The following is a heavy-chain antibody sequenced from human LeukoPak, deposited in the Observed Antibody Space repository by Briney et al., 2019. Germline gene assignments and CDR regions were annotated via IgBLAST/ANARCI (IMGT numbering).Heavy chain of an antibody. CDR1: GFTFNIYG. CDR2: IRGSGVET. CDR3: AKDVAYCSRTSCYVNFDY. J-gene: IGHJ4*02. V-gene: IGHV3-23*01. D-gene: IGHD2-2*01. Sequence: GGSLRLSCAASGFTFNIYGMNWVRQAPGKGLEWVSGIRGSGVETFYADSVKGRFTISRDNAKNSLYLQMNSLRAEDTAVYYCAKDVAYCSRTSCYVNFDYWGQGTLVTVSS.